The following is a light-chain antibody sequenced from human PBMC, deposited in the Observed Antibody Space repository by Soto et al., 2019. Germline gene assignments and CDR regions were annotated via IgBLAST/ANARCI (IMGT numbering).Light chain of an antibody. CDR1: SSNIGSTYD. Sequence: QAVVTQPPSVSGAPGQRVTISCTGSSSNIGSTYDVQWYQQLPGTAPKLLIHGNTDRPSGVPDRFSGSKSGTSASLAITGLQADDEADYYCQSYDDSLSVHYVFGTWTQLTVL. CDR2: GNT. J-gene: IGLJ1*01. V-gene: IGLV1-40*01. CDR3: QSYDDSLSVHYV.